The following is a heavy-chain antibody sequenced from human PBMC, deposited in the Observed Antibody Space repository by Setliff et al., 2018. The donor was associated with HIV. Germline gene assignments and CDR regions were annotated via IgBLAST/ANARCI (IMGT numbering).Heavy chain of an antibody. CDR3: ARESQTGTGSYLA. J-gene: IGHJ4*02. CDR1: GYTFTSYY. V-gene: IGHV1-46*01. CDR2: INCENGDT. Sequence: VASVMVSCKTSGYTFTSYYVNWVRQAPGQGLEWMGIINCENGDTTYAQNFKDRVTVTRDTSTSTVYMDLSSLRPEDTAVYYCARESQTGTGSYLAWGQGTLVTVSS. D-gene: IGHD3-10*01.